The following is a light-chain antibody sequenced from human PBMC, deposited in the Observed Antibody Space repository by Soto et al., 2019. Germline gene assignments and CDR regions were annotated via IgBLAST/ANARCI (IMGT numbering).Light chain of an antibody. CDR2: GAS. Sequence: IVVTQAPGTLPLSPGERTPLSCRASERVRSSYLAWYQQKPGQAPRLLMYGASSRTTGIPDRFSGSGSGTDFTLTIGRLEPEDFAVYYCQQYGGSPQTFGQGTKVEI. V-gene: IGKV3-20*01. CDR3: QQYGGSPQT. J-gene: IGKJ1*01. CDR1: ERVRSSY.